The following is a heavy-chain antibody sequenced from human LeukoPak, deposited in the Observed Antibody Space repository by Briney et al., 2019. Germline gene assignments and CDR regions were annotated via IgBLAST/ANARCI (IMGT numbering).Heavy chain of an antibody. J-gene: IGHJ2*01. CDR3: AVSLANSSGWSRRYFDL. V-gene: IGHV4-39*07. Sequence: SETLSLTCTVSGGSISSSSYYWGWIRQPPGKGLEWIGSIYYSGSTYYNPSLKSRVTISVDTSKNQFSLKLSSVTAADTAVYYCAVSLANSSGWSRRYFDLWGRGTLVTVSS. CDR2: IYYSGST. D-gene: IGHD6-19*01. CDR1: GGSISSSSYY.